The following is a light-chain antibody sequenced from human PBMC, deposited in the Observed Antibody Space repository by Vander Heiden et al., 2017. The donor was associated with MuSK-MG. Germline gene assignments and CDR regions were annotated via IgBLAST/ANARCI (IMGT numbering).Light chain of an antibody. CDR3: QQYDSSRST. J-gene: IGKJ1*01. CDR2: GKA. CDR1: QSVSSSY. V-gene: IGKV3-20*01. Sequence: DIVFTDSPGSLSLSPRERATVSFRGSQSVSSSYSAWYQQKPGEDPRMLMYGKASSATGIPDRFSGSRSATDFTLTIIRLEPEDFAVYYCQQYDSSRSTFGPGTKVELK.